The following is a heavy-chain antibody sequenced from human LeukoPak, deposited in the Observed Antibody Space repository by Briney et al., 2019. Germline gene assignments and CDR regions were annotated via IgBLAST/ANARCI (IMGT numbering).Heavy chain of an antibody. CDR3: ARGHPYSFWSGYHSWFDP. V-gene: IGHV4-59*01. Sequence: SETLSLTCTVSGGSINSYYWSWIRQPPGKGLEWIGYPYYTGSSNYNPSLKSRVTISLDTSKNQFSLRLSSVTAADTAVYYCARGHPYSFWSGYHSWFDPWGQGTLVTVSS. CDR1: GGSINSYY. D-gene: IGHD3-3*01. J-gene: IGHJ5*02. CDR2: PYYTGSS.